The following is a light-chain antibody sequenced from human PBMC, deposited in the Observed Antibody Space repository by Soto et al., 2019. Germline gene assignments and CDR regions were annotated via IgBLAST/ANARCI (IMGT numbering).Light chain of an antibody. CDR1: SRDVGGYNS. CDR2: DVS. V-gene: IGLV2-14*01. Sequence: QSALTQPASGSGSPGLSIAISCTGTSRDVGGYNSVSWYQQQPGKVPKLMIYDVSNRPSGVSNRFSGSKSGNTASLTISGLQAEDEGDYYCSSYTTGGSYVFGTWTKLTVL. J-gene: IGLJ1*01. CDR3: SSYTTGGSYV.